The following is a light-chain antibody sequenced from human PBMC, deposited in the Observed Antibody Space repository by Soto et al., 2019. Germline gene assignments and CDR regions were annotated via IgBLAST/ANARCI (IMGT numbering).Light chain of an antibody. CDR2: HAS. CDR1: ESISNW. J-gene: IGKJ1*01. Sequence: IRVSQSPATLPASEGDRVTLTCRASESISNWLAWYRQKPGTAPKLLIYHASTLESGVPSRFSGSGSGTEFTLTISSLQPDDFATYYCQQYNSYSLTFGQGTKVDIK. V-gene: IGKV1-5*01. CDR3: QQYNSYSLT.